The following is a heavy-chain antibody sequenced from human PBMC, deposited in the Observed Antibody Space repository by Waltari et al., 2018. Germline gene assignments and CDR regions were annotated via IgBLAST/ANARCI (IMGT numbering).Heavy chain of an antibody. CDR3: ARDWYYVVDN. V-gene: IGHV3-74*01. CDR1: GFTFSSYW. D-gene: IGHD1-7*01. J-gene: IGHJ4*02. Sequence: EVQLVESGGGLVQPGGSLRLSCAASGFTFSSYWLHWVRQVPGKGLVWVSRITSDGDTIYADSVKGRFTISRDNAKNTVYLQMNSLRVEDMAVYYCARDWYYVVDNWGQGTPVTVSS. CDR2: ITSDGDT.